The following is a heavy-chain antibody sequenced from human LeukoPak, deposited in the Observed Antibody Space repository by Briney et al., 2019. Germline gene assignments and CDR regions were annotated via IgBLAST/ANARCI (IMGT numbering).Heavy chain of an antibody. D-gene: IGHD2-15*01. CDR1: GGSISSYY. J-gene: IGHJ4*02. V-gene: IGHV4-59*01. CDR3: ARAPLVVSPFDY. CDR2: IYYTGST. Sequence: SETLSLTCTVSGGSISSYYWSWIWQPPGKGLEWIGYIYYTGSTNYNPSLKSRVTISVDTSKNQFSLKLSSVTAADTAVYYCARAPLVVSPFDYWGQGTLVTVSS.